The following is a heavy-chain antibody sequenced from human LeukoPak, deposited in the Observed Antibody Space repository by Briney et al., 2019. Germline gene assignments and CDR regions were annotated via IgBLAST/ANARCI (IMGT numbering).Heavy chain of an antibody. V-gene: IGHV4-4*07. CDR1: GGSMAGYY. CDR2: IHSSGSP. J-gene: IGHJ5*02. D-gene: IGHD3-22*01. Sequence: SETLSLTCIVSGGSMAGYYWTWIRQPAERGLEWIGRIHSSGSPDYNPSLKSRVSMSVDTSKNQFSLKLTSVAAADTAVYYCAKESYFEGGPELRFDPWGQGILVTVSS. CDR3: AKESYFEGGPELRFDP.